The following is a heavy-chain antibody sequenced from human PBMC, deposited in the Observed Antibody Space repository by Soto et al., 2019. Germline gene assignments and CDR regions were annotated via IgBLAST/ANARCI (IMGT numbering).Heavy chain of an antibody. Sequence: GSLRLSCAASGFTFSSYGMHWVRQAPGKGLEWVAVISYDGSNKYYADSVKGRFTISRDNSKNTLYLQMNSLRAEDTAVYYCAKETHYDFWRAPPPYGMDVWGQGITVTVSS. CDR3: AKETHYDFWRAPPPYGMDV. D-gene: IGHD3-3*01. J-gene: IGHJ6*02. V-gene: IGHV3-30*18. CDR2: ISYDGSNK. CDR1: GFTFSSYG.